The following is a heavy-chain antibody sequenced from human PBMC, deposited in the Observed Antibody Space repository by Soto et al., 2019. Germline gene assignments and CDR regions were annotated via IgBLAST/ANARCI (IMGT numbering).Heavy chain of an antibody. CDR2: MRNKANGYST. CDR3: TRGENDYVWGSHFDL. CDR1: GLTFSGSA. D-gene: IGHD3-16*01. Sequence: GGSLRLSCAASGLTFSGSAVNWVRQASGKGLEWVGRMRNKANGYSTAYVASVRGRFAISRDGSTSTAYLQMNSLETEDSAVYYCTRGENDYVWGSHFDLWGQGVLVNASS. V-gene: IGHV3-73*01. J-gene: IGHJ4*02.